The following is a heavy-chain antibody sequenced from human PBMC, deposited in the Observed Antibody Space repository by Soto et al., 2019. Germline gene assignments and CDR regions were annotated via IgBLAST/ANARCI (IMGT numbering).Heavy chain of an antibody. CDR3: ARLYYDYV. J-gene: IGHJ6*02. CDR1: GFTFGTYS. Sequence: ESLKISCAGSGFTFGTYSMNWVRQAAGKGLEWIAYISYDSDTIQYADSVKGRFTISRDNAKNSLYLQMNSLRDEDTAVYYCARLYYDYVWGQGTTVTVSS. V-gene: IGHV3-48*02. CDR2: ISYDSDTI. D-gene: IGHD3-3*01.